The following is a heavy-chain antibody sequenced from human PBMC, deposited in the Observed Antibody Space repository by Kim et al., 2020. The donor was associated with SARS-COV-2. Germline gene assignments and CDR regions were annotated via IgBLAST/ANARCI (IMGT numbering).Heavy chain of an antibody. CDR2: IKSKTDGGTT. D-gene: IGHD1-7*01. J-gene: IGHJ6*02. Sequence: GGSLRLSCAASGFTFSNAWMSWVRQAPGKGLEWVGRIKSKTDGGTTDYAAPVKGRFTISRDDSKNTLYLQMNSLKTEDTAVYYCTTDADWNYAGYYGMDVWGQGTTVTVSS. V-gene: IGHV3-15*01. CDR1: GFTFSNAW. CDR3: TTDADWNYAGYYGMDV.